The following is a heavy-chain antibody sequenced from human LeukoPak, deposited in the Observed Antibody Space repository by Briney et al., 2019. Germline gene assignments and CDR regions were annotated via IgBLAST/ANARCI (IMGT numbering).Heavy chain of an antibody. Sequence: GGPLRLSCAASGFTVSSNYMSRVRQAPGKGLEWVSVIYSGGSTYYADSVKGRFTISRDNSKNTLYLQMNSLRAEDTAVYYCARDRGRSSPFDYWGQGTLVTVSS. CDR1: GFTVSSNY. CDR3: ARDRGRSSPFDY. J-gene: IGHJ4*02. CDR2: IYSGGST. V-gene: IGHV3-53*01. D-gene: IGHD3-10*01.